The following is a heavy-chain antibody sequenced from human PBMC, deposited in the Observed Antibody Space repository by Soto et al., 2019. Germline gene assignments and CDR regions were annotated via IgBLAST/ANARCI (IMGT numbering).Heavy chain of an antibody. J-gene: IGHJ6*02. D-gene: IGHD3-10*01. Sequence: LRLSCAASGFTFSSYEMNWVRQAPGKGLEWVSYISSSGSTIFYADSVKGRFTISRDNAKNSLYLQMNSLRAEDTAVYYCARDDGLGLAPYYGMDVWGQGTTVTVSS. CDR1: GFTFSSYE. CDR2: ISSSGSTI. V-gene: IGHV3-48*03. CDR3: ARDDGLGLAPYYGMDV.